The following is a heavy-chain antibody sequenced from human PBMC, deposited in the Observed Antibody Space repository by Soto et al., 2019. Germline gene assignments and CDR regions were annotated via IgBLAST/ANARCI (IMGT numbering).Heavy chain of an antibody. CDR1: GGSISSGDYY. D-gene: IGHD2-8*01. CDR2: IYYSGST. Sequence: PSETLSLTCTVSGGSISSGDYYWSWIRQPPGKGLGWIGSIYYSGSTYYNPSLKSRVTISVDTSKNQFSLKLNSVTPDDTAVYYCARLIGNSWLDSWGQGTLVTVSS. CDR3: ARLIGNSWLDS. V-gene: IGHV4-30-4*01. J-gene: IGHJ5*01.